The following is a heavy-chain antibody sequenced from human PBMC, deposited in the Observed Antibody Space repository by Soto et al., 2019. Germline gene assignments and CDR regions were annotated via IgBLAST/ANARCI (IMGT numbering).Heavy chain of an antibody. CDR1: ACGTFW. CDR3: ARNAY. J-gene: IGHJ4*02. CDR2: IKEDGSEK. Sequence: ACGTFWMSWVRQATGKGLEWVANIKEDGSEKYYVDSVRGRFTISRENAKNSLYLQMNSLRAEDTAVYYCARNAYWGQGTLVTVSS. V-gene: IGHV3-7*05.